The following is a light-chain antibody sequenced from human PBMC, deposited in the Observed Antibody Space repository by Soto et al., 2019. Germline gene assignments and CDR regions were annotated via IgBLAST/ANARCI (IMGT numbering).Light chain of an antibody. V-gene: IGLV2-14*01. Sequence: QSVLTQPASVSGSPGQSITISCTGTSSDVGGYNYVSWYQQHPGKAPKLMIYAVTDRPSGVSSRFSGSKSGNTASLNISGLQAEDEADYYCSSYTSSSTLFGTGTKV. CDR3: SSYTSSSTL. CDR2: AVT. J-gene: IGLJ1*01. CDR1: SSDVGGYNY.